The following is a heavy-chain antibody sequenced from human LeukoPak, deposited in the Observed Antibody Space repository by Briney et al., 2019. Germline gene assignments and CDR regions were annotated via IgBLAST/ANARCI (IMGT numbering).Heavy chain of an antibody. CDR2: IYYSGST. J-gene: IGHJ4*02. V-gene: IGHV4-39*02. CDR1: GGSIGSYY. D-gene: IGHD3-9*01. Sequence: SETLSLTCTVSGGSIGSYYWGWIRQSPGKGLEWIGNIYYSGSTYYNSSLKSRVTISIDTSKNHFSLRLTSVTASDTAVYFCTRGSYDVLTGRSTLGEYWGQGTLVAVSS. CDR3: TRGSYDVLTGRSTLGEY.